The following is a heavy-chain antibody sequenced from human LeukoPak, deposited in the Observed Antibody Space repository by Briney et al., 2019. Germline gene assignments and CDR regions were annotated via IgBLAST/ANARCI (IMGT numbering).Heavy chain of an antibody. D-gene: IGHD3-9*01. CDR3: ARGNILTGYCFDF. CDR2: IHYTGAT. J-gene: IGHJ4*02. Sequence: SETLSLTCAVYGGSITGYYWSWIRQTPGRGLEWVGEIHYTGATSYNPSLKSRATISTDTSKNQFSLRLRSVTAADTAFYYCARGNILTGYCFDFWGQGALVTVSS. V-gene: IGHV4-34*01. CDR1: GGSITGYY.